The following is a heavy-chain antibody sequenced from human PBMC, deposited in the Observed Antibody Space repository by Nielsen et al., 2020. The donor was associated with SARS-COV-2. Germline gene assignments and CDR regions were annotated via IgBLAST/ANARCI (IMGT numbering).Heavy chain of an antibody. J-gene: IGHJ2*01. Sequence: SETLSLTCTVSGGSIISSSYYWSWIRQSPGKGVEWIAQVSYSGRTDYNPSLSLERRVTISVDTSKNQVSLQLSSVTAADTALYYCARQRGRGWYFDLWGRGTLVTVSS. V-gene: IGHV4-61*05. D-gene: IGHD3-16*01. CDR2: VSYSGRT. CDR1: GGSIISSSYY. CDR3: ARQRGRGWYFDL.